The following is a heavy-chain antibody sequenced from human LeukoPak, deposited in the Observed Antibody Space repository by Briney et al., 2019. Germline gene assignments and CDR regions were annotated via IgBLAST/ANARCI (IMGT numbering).Heavy chain of an antibody. Sequence: SETLSLTCAVYGGSFSGYYWSWIRQPPGKGLEWIGEINHSGSTNYNPSLKSRVTISVDTSKNQFSLKLSSVIAADTAVYYCARAGLLVRGVTLRYFDLWGRGTLVTVSS. CDR2: INHSGST. V-gene: IGHV4-34*01. D-gene: IGHD3-10*01. CDR3: ARAGLLVRGVTLRYFDL. J-gene: IGHJ2*01. CDR1: GGSFSGYY.